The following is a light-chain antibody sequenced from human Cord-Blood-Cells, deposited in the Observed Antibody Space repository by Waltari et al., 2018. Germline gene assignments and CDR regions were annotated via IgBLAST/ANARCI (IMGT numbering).Light chain of an antibody. CDR2: EGS. V-gene: IGLV2-23*01. J-gene: IGLJ3*02. Sequence: QSALTQPASVSGSPGPSISISCLGTTTDVGSYKLVSWYQQHPGKAPNLMIYEGSKRPSGVSNRFSGSKSGNTASLTISGLQAEDEADYYCCSYAGSRVFGGGTKLTVL. CDR1: TTDVGSYKL. CDR3: CSYAGSRV.